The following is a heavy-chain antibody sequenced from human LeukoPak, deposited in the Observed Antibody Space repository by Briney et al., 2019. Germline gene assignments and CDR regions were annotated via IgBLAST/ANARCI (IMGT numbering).Heavy chain of an antibody. CDR1: GGSISSDGYY. CDR2: IYSSDST. J-gene: IGHJ4*02. Sequence: SETLSLTCTVSGGSISSDGYYWSWIRQHPGKGLEWIGYIYSSDSTYYNPSLQSRVTISADSSKNQFSLKLSSVTAADTAVYYCARGSTITARIPFDYWGQGALVTVSS. D-gene: IGHD6-6*01. CDR3: ARGSTITARIPFDY. V-gene: IGHV4-31*03.